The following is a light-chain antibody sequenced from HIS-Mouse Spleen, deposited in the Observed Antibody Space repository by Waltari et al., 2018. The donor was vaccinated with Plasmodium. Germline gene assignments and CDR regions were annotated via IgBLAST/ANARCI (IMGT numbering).Light chain of an antibody. CDR3: YSTDSSGNHRV. Sequence: SYELTQPPSVSVSPGQTARMTCVGDALPKTYAYWYQQKSGQAPVLVIYADSKRPSGIPGRFSGSSSGTMATLTISGAQVEDEADYYCYSTDSSGNHRVFGGGTKLTVL. V-gene: IGLV3-10*01. CDR1: ALPKTY. CDR2: ADS. J-gene: IGLJ3*02.